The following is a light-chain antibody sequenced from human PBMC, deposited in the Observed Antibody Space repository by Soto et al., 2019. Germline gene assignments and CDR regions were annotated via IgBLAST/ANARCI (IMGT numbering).Light chain of an antibody. CDR3: QQYGSSPIT. J-gene: IGKJ5*01. Sequence: TQSPATLSVSPGETTRLSCRASQSINSDVAWYQQKVGQTPRLLIHGASTRATGIPDRFSGSGSGTDFTLTISRLEPEDFAVYYCQQYGSSPITFGQGTRLEIK. CDR1: QSINSD. V-gene: IGKV3-20*01. CDR2: GAS.